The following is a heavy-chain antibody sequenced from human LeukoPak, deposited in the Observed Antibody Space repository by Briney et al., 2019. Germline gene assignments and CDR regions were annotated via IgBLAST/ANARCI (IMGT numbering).Heavy chain of an antibody. Sequence: ASVKVSCKPSGYTFTAYNIHWVRQAPGQGLEWMGWMNPNSGDTNYAQNFQGRVTMTRDTSLSTAYMELSSLRSDDTAVYFCLRGGGRSYCDYWGQGTPVTVSS. D-gene: IGHD2-15*01. J-gene: IGHJ4*02. CDR2: MNPNSGDT. CDR1: GYTFTAYN. CDR3: LRGGGRSYCDY. V-gene: IGHV1-2*02.